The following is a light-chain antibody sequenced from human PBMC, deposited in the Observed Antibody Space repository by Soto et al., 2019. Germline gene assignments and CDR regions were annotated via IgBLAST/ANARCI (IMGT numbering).Light chain of an antibody. CDR1: QSINSN. V-gene: IGKV3-15*01. CDR3: QQYYRWLPP. Sequence: VLTQPASVSGSPGQSITLSCRASQSINSNLAWYQQKPGQAPRLLVFDASTRATGIPAMFSGSGSGTEFTLTISSLRSEDCAVYYCQQYYRWLPPVGPGTKVDMK. CDR2: DAS. J-gene: IGKJ1*01.